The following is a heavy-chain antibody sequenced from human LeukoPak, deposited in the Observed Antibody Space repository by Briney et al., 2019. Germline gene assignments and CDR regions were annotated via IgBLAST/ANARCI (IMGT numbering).Heavy chain of an antibody. V-gene: IGHV3-21*01. J-gene: IGHJ4*02. CDR1: GFTFGSYS. Sequence: GGSLRLSCAASGFTFGSYSMNWVRQAPGKGLEWVSSISSSSSYIYYADSVKGRFTISRDNAKNSLYLQMNSLRAEDTDVYYCARGGEQLALDYWGEGTLVTVSS. D-gene: IGHD6-6*01. CDR2: ISSSSSYI. CDR3: ARGGEQLALDY.